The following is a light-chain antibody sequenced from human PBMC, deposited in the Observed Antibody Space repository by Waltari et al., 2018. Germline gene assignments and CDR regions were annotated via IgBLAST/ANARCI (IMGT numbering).Light chain of an antibody. CDR2: GAS. J-gene: IGKJ1*01. V-gene: IGKV3-20*01. CDR3: QQYSSSLWT. CDR1: QSVRRSY. Sequence: CRASQSVRRSYLAWYQQKPGQAPRLRIYGASSRATGVPDRFSGRGSGTDFTLTISRLEPEDLAVYYCQQYSSSLWTFGQGTKVEIK.